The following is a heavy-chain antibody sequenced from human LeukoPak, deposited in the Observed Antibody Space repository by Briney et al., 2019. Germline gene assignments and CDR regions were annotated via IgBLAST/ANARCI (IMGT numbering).Heavy chain of an antibody. CDR3: ARHEQSPFYYYGMDV. CDR1: GGSISSYD. D-gene: IGHD1/OR15-1a*01. V-gene: IGHV4-59*08. CDR2: IYYSGST. Sequence: SETLSLTCTVSGGSISSYDWSWIRQPPGKGLEWIGYIYYSGSTNYNPSLKSRVTISVDTSKNQFSLKLSSVTAADTAVYYCARHEQSPFYYYGMDVWGQGTTVTVSS. J-gene: IGHJ6*02.